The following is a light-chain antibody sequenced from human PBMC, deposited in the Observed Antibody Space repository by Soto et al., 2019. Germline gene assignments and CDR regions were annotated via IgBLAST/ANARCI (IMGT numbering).Light chain of an antibody. CDR3: CSYAGSYTYV. J-gene: IGLJ1*01. CDR1: SSDVGGYDY. V-gene: IGLV2-11*01. Sequence: QSVLTQPASVSGSPGQSVTISCTGTSSDVGGYDYVSWYQQHPGTAPKLILYEVSKRPSGVPDRFSGSKSGNTASLTISGLQAEDEADYYCCSYAGSYTYVFGTGTKVTVL. CDR2: EVS.